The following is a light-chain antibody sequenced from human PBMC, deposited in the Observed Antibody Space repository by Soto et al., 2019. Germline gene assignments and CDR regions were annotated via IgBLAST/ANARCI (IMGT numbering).Light chain of an antibody. V-gene: IGKV3-20*01. J-gene: IGKJ3*01. CDR3: QQYATSPFT. CDR2: GAS. CDR1: QSVGSSY. Sequence: EIVLTQSPGTLSLSPGERATLSCRASQSVGSSYLAWYQQKPGQAPRVLIYGASSRATGIPDRFGGSGSGTDFTLTISRLEPEDFAVYYCQQYATSPFTFGPGTKVDIK.